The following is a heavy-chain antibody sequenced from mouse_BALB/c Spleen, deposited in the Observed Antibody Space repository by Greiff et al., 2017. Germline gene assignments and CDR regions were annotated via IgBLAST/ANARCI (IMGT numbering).Heavy chain of an antibody. D-gene: IGHD2-14*01. CDR1: GFTFSDYY. CDR2: ISDGGSYT. Sequence: EVQLQESGGGLVKPGGSLKLSCAASGFTFSDYYMYWVRQTPEKRLEWVATISDGGSYTYYPDSVKGRFTISRDNAKNNLYLQMSSLKSEDTAMYYCATYYRYDLYAMDYWGQGTSVTVSS. V-gene: IGHV5-4*02. CDR3: ATYYRYDLYAMDY. J-gene: IGHJ4*01.